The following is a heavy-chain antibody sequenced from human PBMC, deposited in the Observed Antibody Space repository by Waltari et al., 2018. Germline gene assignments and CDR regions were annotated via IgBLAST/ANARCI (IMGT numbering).Heavy chain of an antibody. Sequence: EVQLVESGGGLVQPGGSLRLSCAASGIILSSYWMHWVRQAPGKGLVWVYSINSDGSITSYADSVKGRFTISRDNAKNTLDLQMNSLRAEDTAVYYCARGVYSGSAYWGQGTLVTVSS. CDR2: INSDGSIT. V-gene: IGHV3-74*01. CDR3: ARGVYSGSAY. J-gene: IGHJ4*02. D-gene: IGHD1-26*01. CDR1: GIILSSYW.